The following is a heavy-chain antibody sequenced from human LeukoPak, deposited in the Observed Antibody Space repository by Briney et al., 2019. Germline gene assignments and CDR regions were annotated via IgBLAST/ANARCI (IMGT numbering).Heavy chain of an antibody. CDR3: ARSIAVAGNGGWAYYYYYMDV. CDR2: IYHSGST. CDR1: GGSLSGYY. J-gene: IGHJ6*03. D-gene: IGHD6-19*01. Sequence: SETLSLTCVVYGGSLSGYYWNWIRQPPGKGLEWIGEIYHSGSTNHNPSLKSRVTISVDTSKNQFSLKLSSVTAADTAVYYCARSIAVAGNGGWAYYYYYMDVWGKGTTVTISS. V-gene: IGHV4-34*01.